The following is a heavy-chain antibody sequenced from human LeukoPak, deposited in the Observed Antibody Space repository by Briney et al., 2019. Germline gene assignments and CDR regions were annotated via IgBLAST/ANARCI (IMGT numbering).Heavy chain of an antibody. J-gene: IGHJ4*02. D-gene: IGHD5-24*01. CDR1: GGSIRGSY. V-gene: IGHV4-59*08. CDR2: IYYSGST. Sequence: SETLSLTCTVSGGSIRGSYWSWIRQPPGKGLEWIGYIYYSGSTDYNPSLKSRVTISVDTSKNQFSLKLSSVTAADTAVYYCAKQRRDGYNYFDYWGQGTLVTVSS. CDR3: AKQRRDGYNYFDY.